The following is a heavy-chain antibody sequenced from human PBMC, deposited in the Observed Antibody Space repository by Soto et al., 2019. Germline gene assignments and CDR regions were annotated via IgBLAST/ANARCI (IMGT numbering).Heavy chain of an antibody. D-gene: IGHD1-1*01. V-gene: IGHV4-34*01. CDR1: GGSLTDYF. CDR3: ARGGTGRRIGF. CDR2: INHSGST. J-gene: IGHJ4*02. Sequence: SETLSLTCAVSGGSLTDYFWSWIRQTPGKGLEWIGEINHSGSTNYHPSLKGRVTISIDTSKNQFSLKLRSVTAADTGVYYCARGGTGRRIGFWGQGSLVTVSS.